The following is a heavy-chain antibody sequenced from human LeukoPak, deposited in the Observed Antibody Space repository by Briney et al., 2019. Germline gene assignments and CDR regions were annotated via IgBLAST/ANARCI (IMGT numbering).Heavy chain of an antibody. V-gene: IGHV4-38-2*01. CDR1: DYSIRSGYY. CDR3: ARRMRGEPRAFDI. Sequence: SETLSLTCAVSDYSIRSGYYWGWIRQPPGKGLEWIGSIYHSGSTDYNPSLKSRVTISIDTSKNQFSLKLSSVTAADTAVYYCARRMRGEPRAFDIWGQGTMVTVSS. CDR2: IYHSGST. D-gene: IGHD3-16*01. J-gene: IGHJ3*02.